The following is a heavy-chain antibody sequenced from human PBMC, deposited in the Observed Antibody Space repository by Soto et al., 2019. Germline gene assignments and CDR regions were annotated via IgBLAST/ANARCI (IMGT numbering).Heavy chain of an antibody. CDR1: GFTFSSYA. J-gene: IGHJ3*02. Sequence: HPGGSLRLSCAASGFTFSSYAMSWVRQAPGKGLEWVSAISGSGGSTYYADSVKGRFTISRDNSKNTLYLQMNSLRAEDTAVYYCAKASSIAARDHDAFDIWGQGTMVTVSS. CDR3: AKASSIAARDHDAFDI. V-gene: IGHV3-23*01. D-gene: IGHD6-6*01. CDR2: ISGSGGST.